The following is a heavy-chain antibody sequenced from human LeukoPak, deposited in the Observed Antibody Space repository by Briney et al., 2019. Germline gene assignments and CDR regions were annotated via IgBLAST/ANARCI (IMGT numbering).Heavy chain of an antibody. CDR3: ARAPWGLHAFDI. D-gene: IGHD1-26*01. J-gene: IGHJ3*02. V-gene: IGHV3-11*01. CDR1: GFTFSDYY. CDR2: ITTSGYIT. Sequence: GGSLRLSCAASGFTFSDYYMSWIRQAPGKGLEWLSYITTSGYITYYADSVKGRFTISRDNAKNSLYLQMNSLRTEDTAVYFCARAPWGLHAFDIWGQGTLVTVSS.